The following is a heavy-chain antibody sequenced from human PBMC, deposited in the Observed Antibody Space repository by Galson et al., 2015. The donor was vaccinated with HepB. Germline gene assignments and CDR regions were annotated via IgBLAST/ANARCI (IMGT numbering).Heavy chain of an antibody. CDR3: AKGYLQRGSYESSNYHPHEAFDI. CDR2: ISWNSRSI. J-gene: IGHJ3*02. CDR1: GFIFDDYA. V-gene: IGHV3-9*01. Sequence: SLRLSCAASGFIFDDYAIHWVRQGPGKGLEWVSGISWNSRSIAYADSVKGRFTISRDKVKNSVYLQMNSLRPEDTALYYCAKGYLQRGSYESSNYHPHEAFDIWGQGTMVTVSS. D-gene: IGHD3-22*01.